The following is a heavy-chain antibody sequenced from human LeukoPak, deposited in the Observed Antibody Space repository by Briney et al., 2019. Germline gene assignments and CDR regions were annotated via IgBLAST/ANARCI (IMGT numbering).Heavy chain of an antibody. CDR2: IYTSGST. V-gene: IGHV4-61*02. CDR1: GHSISSGDNY. Sequence: SETLSLTCTVSGHSISSGDNYWSWIRQPAGKGLEWIGRIYTSGSTNYNPSLKSRVTISVDTSKNQFSLKLSSVTAADTAVYYCARDLGGVAVAGRNWFDPWGQGTLVTVSS. D-gene: IGHD6-19*01. J-gene: IGHJ5*02. CDR3: ARDLGGVAVAGRNWFDP.